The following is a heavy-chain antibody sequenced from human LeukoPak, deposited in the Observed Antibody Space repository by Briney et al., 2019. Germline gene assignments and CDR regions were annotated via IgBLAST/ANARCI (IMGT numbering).Heavy chain of an antibody. CDR3: AATHLYCSSTSCYFGPYGMDV. CDR2: IGGSGGST. J-gene: IGHJ6*02. CDR1: GFTFSSYA. Sequence: GGSLRLSCAASGFTFSSYAMSWVRQAPGKGLEWVSAIGGSGGSTYYADSVKGRFTISRDNSKNTLYLQMNSLRAEDTAVYYCAATHLYCSSTSCYFGPYGMDVWGQGTTVTVSS. D-gene: IGHD2-2*01. V-gene: IGHV3-23*01.